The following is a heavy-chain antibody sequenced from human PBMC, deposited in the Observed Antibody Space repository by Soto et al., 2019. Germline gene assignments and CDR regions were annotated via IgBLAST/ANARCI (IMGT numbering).Heavy chain of an antibody. V-gene: IGHV3-30*18. CDR3: AKGSSAVDY. Sequence: LRLSCAASGFTFSSYGMHWVRQAPGKGLEWVAVISYDGSNKYYADSVKGRFTISRDNSKNTLYLQMNSLRAEDTAVYYCAKGSSAVDYWGQGTLVTVSS. J-gene: IGHJ4*02. CDR1: GFTFSSYG. D-gene: IGHD6-6*01. CDR2: ISYDGSNK.